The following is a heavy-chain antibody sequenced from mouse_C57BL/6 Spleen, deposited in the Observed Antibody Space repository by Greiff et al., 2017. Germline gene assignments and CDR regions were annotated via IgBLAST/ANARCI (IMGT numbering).Heavy chain of an antibody. Sequence: GGGLVQPKGSLKLSCAASGFSFNTYAMNWVRQAPGKGLEWVARIRSKSNNYATYYADSVKDRFTISRDDSESMLYLQMNNFKTEDTAMYYCVRQNYYGSSYGYFDVWGTGTTVTVSS. CDR2: IRSKSNNYAT. CDR1: GFSFNTYA. V-gene: IGHV10-1*01. CDR3: VRQNYYGSSYGYFDV. J-gene: IGHJ1*03. D-gene: IGHD1-1*01.